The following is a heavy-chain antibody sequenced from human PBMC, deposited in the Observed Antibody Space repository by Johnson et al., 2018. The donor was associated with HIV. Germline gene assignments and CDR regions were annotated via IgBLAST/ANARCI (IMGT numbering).Heavy chain of an antibody. V-gene: IGHV3-30*14. CDR1: GFTFSSYA. CDR2: ISFDGSKK. Sequence: QMQLVESGGGVVQPGRSLRLSCAASGFTFSSYAMHWVRQAPGKGLEWVAVISFDGSKKYHADSVKGRFTISRDNSKNALYLQMNSLRAEDTAVYYCARWVMVRGREAFDIWGQGTMVTVSS. J-gene: IGHJ3*02. CDR3: ARWVMVRGREAFDI. D-gene: IGHD3-10*01.